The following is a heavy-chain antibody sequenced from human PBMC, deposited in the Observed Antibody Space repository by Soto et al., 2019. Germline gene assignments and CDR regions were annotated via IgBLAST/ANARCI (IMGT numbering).Heavy chain of an antibody. D-gene: IGHD1-26*01. J-gene: IGHJ4*02. CDR3: AKDLRKSQRLGYYFDY. CDR1: GFTFSSYA. V-gene: IGHV3-23*01. CDR2: ISGSGGST. Sequence: GGSLRLSCAASGFTFSSYAMSWVRQAPGKGLEWVSAISGSGGSTYYADSVKGRFTISRDNSKNTLYLQMNSLRAEDTAVYYCAKDLRKSQRLGYYFDYWGQGTLVTVSS.